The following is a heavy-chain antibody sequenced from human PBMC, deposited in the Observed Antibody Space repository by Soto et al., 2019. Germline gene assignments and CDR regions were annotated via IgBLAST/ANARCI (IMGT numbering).Heavy chain of an antibody. CDR2: IYYSGNIYYSGNT. CDR1: GGSMSRYC. CDR3: ARDGRLMLRGFSFYNGMDV. Sequence: SETLSLTCTVSGGSMSRYCWKWIRQSPGKGLEWIGYIYYSGNIYYSGNTNYNPSLKSRLTISIDTSKNQFSLKLTSVTVADTAVYFCARDGRLMLRGFSFYNGMDVWGQGTTVPVSS. D-gene: IGHD3-10*01. V-gene: IGHV4-59*01. J-gene: IGHJ6*02.